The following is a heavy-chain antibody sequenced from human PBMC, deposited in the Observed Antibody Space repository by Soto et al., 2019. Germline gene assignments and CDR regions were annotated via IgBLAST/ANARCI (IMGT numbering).Heavy chain of an antibody. CDR1: GFTFTSSA. V-gene: IGHV1-58*01. D-gene: IGHD4-4*01. J-gene: IGHJ6*02. CDR2: IVVGSGNT. CDR3: AASTTAKRWVYYGMDV. Sequence: QLQLVQSGPEVKKPGTSVKVSCKASGFTFTSSAVQWVRQARGQRLEWIGWIVVGSGNTNYAQKFQERVTITRDMSTSTAYMELSSLRSEDTAVYYCAASTTAKRWVYYGMDVWGQGTTVTVSS.